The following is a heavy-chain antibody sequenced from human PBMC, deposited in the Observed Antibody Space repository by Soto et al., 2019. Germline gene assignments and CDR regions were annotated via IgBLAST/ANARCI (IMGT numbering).Heavy chain of an antibody. J-gene: IGHJ4*02. Sequence: ASVKVSCKASGGTFSSYAISWVRQAPGQGLEWVGRISAYSGDTHYAQKFQGRVTMAADTSTTTAYMELRSLRSDDTAVYFCARGGDYFGYWGQGTLVTVYS. CDR1: GGTFSSYA. CDR3: ARGGDYFGY. V-gene: IGHV1-18*01. CDR2: ISAYSGDT.